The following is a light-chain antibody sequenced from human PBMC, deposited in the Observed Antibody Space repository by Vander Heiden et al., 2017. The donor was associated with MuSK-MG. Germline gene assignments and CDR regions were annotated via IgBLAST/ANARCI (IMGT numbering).Light chain of an antibody. CDR1: QSVSSIY. CDR3: QQYSSAIT. V-gene: IGKV3-20*01. Sequence: EVAFTQSPGPLSVSPGERATLSCRASQSVSSIYLACYQQQAGQATRLLIYGASIRATGIPDRFSGSGSGTDFTLTISRLEPEDFAVYYCQQYSSAITFGQGTRLEIK. CDR2: GAS. J-gene: IGKJ5*01.